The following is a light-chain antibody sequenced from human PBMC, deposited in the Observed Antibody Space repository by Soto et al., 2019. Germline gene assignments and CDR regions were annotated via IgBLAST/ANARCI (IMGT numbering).Light chain of an antibody. CDR2: GAF. V-gene: IGKV3D-15*01. CDR1: QSVSNN. CDR3: QQRNIWPPVT. Sequence: EIVMTQSPATLSVSPGERVTLSCRASQSVSNNLAWYQQKPGQPPRLLIYGAFNRAAGIPARFSGSGSGTDFTLTISSLEPEDSAVYYCQQRNIWPPVTCGQGTRLEI. J-gene: IGKJ5*01.